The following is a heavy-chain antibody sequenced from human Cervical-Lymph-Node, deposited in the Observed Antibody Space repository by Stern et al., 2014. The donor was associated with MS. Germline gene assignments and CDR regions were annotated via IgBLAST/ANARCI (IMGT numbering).Heavy chain of an antibody. CDR2: IIPMFGTA. V-gene: IGHV1-69*01. D-gene: IGHD3-10*01. Sequence: QVQLVQSGAEVKKPGSSVRVSCKASGGIFSSFAISWVRQAPGQGLEWMGGIIPMFGTANYAQKFQGRVTITADDSTCTDYMEVSSLRSEDTAVYYCASSVGELTPEAVWGQGTTVTV. J-gene: IGHJ6*02. CDR3: ASSVGELTPEAV. CDR1: GGIFSSFA.